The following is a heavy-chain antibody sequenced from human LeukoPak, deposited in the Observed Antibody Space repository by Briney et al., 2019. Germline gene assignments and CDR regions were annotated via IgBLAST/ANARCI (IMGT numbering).Heavy chain of an antibody. CDR3: ARDRHGYFDY. J-gene: IGHJ4*02. Sequence: GGSLGLSCAASGFTFSGHYMIWLRQAPGKGLESISYISHNGDTKYYADSVKGRLSISRDNAKSSLYLEMNSLRVEDTAVYYCARDRHGYFDYWGQGTLVTVSS. CDR2: ISHNGDTK. D-gene: IGHD6-13*01. CDR1: GFTFSGHY. V-gene: IGHV3-11*01.